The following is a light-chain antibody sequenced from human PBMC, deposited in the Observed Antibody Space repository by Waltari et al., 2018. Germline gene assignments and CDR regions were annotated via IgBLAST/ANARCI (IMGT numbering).Light chain of an antibody. CDR3: QNYVRLPAT. V-gene: IGKV3-20*01. CDR1: QHVGRY. CDR2: DAS. J-gene: IGKJ1*01. Sequence: EILLRQYPGTLSLFPGARATLACRASQHVGRYLPWYQQKPGQAPRLLIYDASRRATGIPDRFSGSGSGTDFSLTISRLEPEDFAVYYCQNYVRLPATFGQGTKVEI.